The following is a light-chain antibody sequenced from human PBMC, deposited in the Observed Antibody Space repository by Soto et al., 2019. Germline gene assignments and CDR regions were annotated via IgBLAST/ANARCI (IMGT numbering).Light chain of an antibody. CDR1: SSDGGGYNY. CDR3: CSYAGSYTYV. J-gene: IGLJ1*01. CDR2: DVS. Sequence: QSVLTQPRSVSGSPVQSVTISCTGTSSDGGGYNYVSWYQQHPGKAPKLMIYDVSKRPSGVPDRFSGSKSGNTASLTISGLQAEDAADYYCCSYAGSYTYVFGTGTKVTVL. V-gene: IGLV2-11*01.